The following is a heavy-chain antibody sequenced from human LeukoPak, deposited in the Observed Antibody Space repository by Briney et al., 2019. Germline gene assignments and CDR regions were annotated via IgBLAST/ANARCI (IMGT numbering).Heavy chain of an antibody. D-gene: IGHD3-10*01. CDR2: IIPIFGTA. Sequence: ASVKVSCKASGGAFSSYAISWVRQAPGQGLEWMGGIIPIFGTANYAQKFQGRVTITADESTSTAYMELSSLRSEDTAVHYCARSTYYYGSGSYPAHFDPWGQGTLVTVSS. CDR1: GGAFSSYA. J-gene: IGHJ5*02. V-gene: IGHV1-69*01. CDR3: ARSTYYYGSGSYPAHFDP.